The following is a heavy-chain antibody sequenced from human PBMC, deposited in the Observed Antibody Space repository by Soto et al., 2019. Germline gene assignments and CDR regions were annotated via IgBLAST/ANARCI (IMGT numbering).Heavy chain of an antibody. Sequence: PGGSLRLSCAASGLSFSNYAMNWVRQAPGKGLEWVSVISGSGGSASYADSVQGRFTISRDNSNNTLYLQMNSLRAEDTAIYSCVREASGWYSRGSFDFWGRGTMVTVSS. D-gene: IGHD6-19*01. V-gene: IGHV3-23*01. CDR3: VREASGWYSRGSFDF. CDR1: GLSFSNYA. CDR2: ISGSGGSA. J-gene: IGHJ3*01.